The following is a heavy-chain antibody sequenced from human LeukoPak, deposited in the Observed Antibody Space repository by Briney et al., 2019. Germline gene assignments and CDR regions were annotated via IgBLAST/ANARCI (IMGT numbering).Heavy chain of an antibody. CDR1: GGSISSSSYY. V-gene: IGHV4-39*07. CDR2: IYHSGST. Sequence: SETLSLTCTVSGGSISSSSYYWGWIRQPPGKGLEWIGSIYHSGSTYYNPSLKSRVTISVDTSKNQFSLKLSSVTAADTAVYYCARLSLRYYDSSGSSDYWGQGTLVTVSS. J-gene: IGHJ4*02. CDR3: ARLSLRYYDSSGSSDY. D-gene: IGHD3-22*01.